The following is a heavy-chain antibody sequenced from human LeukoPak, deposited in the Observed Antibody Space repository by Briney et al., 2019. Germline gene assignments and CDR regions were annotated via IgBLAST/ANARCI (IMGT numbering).Heavy chain of an antibody. CDR2: IYSGGST. CDR3: ARGYCSGGSCYSGFDY. J-gene: IGHJ4*02. Sequence: GGSLRLSCAAFGFTVSRNYMSWVRQAPGKGLEWVSVIYSGGSTYYADSVKGRFTISRDNSKNTLYLQMNSLRAEDTAVYYCARGYCSGGSCYSGFDYWGQGTLVTVSS. V-gene: IGHV3-53*01. D-gene: IGHD2-15*01. CDR1: GFTVSRNY.